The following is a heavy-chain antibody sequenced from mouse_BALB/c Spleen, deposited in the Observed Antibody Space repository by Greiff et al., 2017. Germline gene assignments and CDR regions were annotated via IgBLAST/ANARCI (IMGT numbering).Heavy chain of an antibody. J-gene: IGHJ1*01. CDR3: ARGRNWYFDV. CDR2: IDPANGNT. CDR1: GFNIKDTY. D-gene: IGHD3-3*01. Sequence: DVQLQESGAELVKPGASVKLSCTASGFNIKDTYMHWVKQRPEQGLEWIGRIDPANGNTKYDPKFQGKATITADTSSNTAYLQLSSLTSEDTAVYYCARGRNWYFDVWGAGTTVTVSS. V-gene: IGHV14-3*02.